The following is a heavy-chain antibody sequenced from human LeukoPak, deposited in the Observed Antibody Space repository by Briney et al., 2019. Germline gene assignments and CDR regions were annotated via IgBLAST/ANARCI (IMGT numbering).Heavy chain of an antibody. Sequence: GASVKVSCKASGYTFTSYGISWVRQAPGQGLEWMGWISAYNGNTNYAQKLQDRVTMTTDTSTSTAYMELRSLRSDDTAVYYCARDSLVVPAAMVHFDYWGQGTLVTVSS. CDR1: GYTFTSYG. V-gene: IGHV1-18*01. CDR2: ISAYNGNT. J-gene: IGHJ4*02. D-gene: IGHD2-2*01. CDR3: ARDSLVVPAAMVHFDY.